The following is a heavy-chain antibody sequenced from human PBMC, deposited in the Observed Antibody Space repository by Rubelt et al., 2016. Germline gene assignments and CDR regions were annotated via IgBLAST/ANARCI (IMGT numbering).Heavy chain of an antibody. CDR1: GYTFTTYG. J-gene: IGHJ4*02. CDR2: ISAYHGTT. CDR3: AREAYSGRYPLIDY. D-gene: IGHD1-26*01. Sequence: QVQLVQSGAEVKKPGASVKVSCKASGYTFTTYGINWVRQAPGQGLEWMGWISAYHGTTNHAQKLQGRVTMTTDTSTSTAYMELRSLRSDDTAVYYCAREAYSGRYPLIDYWGQGTLVTVSS. V-gene: IGHV1-18*01.